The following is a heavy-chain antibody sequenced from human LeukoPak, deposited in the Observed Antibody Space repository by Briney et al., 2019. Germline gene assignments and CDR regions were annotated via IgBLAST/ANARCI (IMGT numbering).Heavy chain of an antibody. CDR1: GFTFSSYA. D-gene: IGHD3-10*01. CDR3: AKDWATMVRGADY. Sequence: GGSLRLSCAASGFTFSSYAMSWVRQAPGKGLEWVSGISGSGNSPYYADSVKGRFTISRDNSKNTLYLQMNSLRAEDTAVYYCAKDWATMVRGADYWGQGTLVTVSS. J-gene: IGHJ4*02. V-gene: IGHV3-23*01. CDR2: ISGSGNSP.